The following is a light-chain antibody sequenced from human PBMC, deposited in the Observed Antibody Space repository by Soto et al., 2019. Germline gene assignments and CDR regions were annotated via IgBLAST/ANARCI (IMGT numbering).Light chain of an antibody. CDR2: DAS. Sequence: EIVLTQSPATLSLSPGERATLSCRASQSVSSYLAWYQQKPGQAPRLLIYDASNRATGIPARFSGSGSGTDFTLTISSLEPEDLAVYYCQQRSNWPPITFGQGTRRESK. J-gene: IGKJ5*01. CDR3: QQRSNWPPIT. CDR1: QSVSSY. V-gene: IGKV3-11*01.